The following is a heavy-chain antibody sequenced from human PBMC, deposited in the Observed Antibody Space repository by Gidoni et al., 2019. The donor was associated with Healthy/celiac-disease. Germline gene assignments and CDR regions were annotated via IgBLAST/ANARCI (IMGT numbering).Heavy chain of an antibody. CDR1: GYAFTSYG. Sequence: QVHLVQSGAEVKKPGASVTFSCQASGYAFTSYGISWVRQAPGQGLEWMVWISAYNGNTNYAQKLQGRVTMTTDTSTSTDYMELRSMRSDDTAVYYCEREGFVVVPAAAHFDYWGQGTLVTVSS. CDR3: EREGFVVVPAAAHFDY. D-gene: IGHD2-2*01. J-gene: IGHJ4*02. V-gene: IGHV1-18*01. CDR2: ISAYNGNT.